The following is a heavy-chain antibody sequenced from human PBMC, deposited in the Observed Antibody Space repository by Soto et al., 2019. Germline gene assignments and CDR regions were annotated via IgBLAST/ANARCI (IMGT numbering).Heavy chain of an antibody. J-gene: IGHJ6*02. D-gene: IGHD2-15*01. Sequence: GGSLRLSCAASGFTVSSNYMSWVRQAPGKGLEWVSVIYSGGSTYYADSVKGRFTISRDNSKNTLYLQMNSLRAEDTAVYYCASLVAATPYYYYGMDVWGQGTTVTVSS. V-gene: IGHV3-53*01. CDR2: IYSGGST. CDR1: GFTVSSNY. CDR3: ASLVAATPYYYYGMDV.